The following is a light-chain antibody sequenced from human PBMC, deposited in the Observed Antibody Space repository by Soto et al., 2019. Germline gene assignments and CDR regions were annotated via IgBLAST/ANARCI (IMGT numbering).Light chain of an antibody. J-gene: IGLJ3*02. CDR3: QTWGAGIVV. CDR2: VNTDGSH. Sequence: QSVLTQSPSASASLGASVKLTCTLSDGHSDYAVAWHQQQPEKGPRYLMKVNTDGSHAKGDGIPDRFSGSSSGTERYLTTSSLRSEDEAVYYCQTWGAGIVVFGGGTKLTVL. CDR1: DGHSDYA. V-gene: IGLV4-69*01.